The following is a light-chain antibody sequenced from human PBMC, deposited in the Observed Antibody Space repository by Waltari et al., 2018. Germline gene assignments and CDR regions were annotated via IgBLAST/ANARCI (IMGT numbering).Light chain of an antibody. J-gene: IGLJ3*02. CDR2: DNH. V-gene: IGLV1-51*01. CDR1: TSNVGNNF. CDR3: ATWDNGLSAWV. Sequence: QSVLTQPPSVSAAPGQEVSISCSGRTSNVGNNFVSWYQQLPGTAPKLLISDNHKRPPAIPDLFSGSNSGTSATLVITGLQTADEADYYCATWDNGLSAWVFGGGTQVTVL.